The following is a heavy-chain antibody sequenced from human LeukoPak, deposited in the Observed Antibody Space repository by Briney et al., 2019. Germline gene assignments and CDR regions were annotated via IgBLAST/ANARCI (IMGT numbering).Heavy chain of an antibody. CDR3: ARPDCSRTSCPFDY. V-gene: IGHV4-34*01. Sequence: PSETLSLTCAVYGGSFSGYYWSWIRQTPGKGLEWIGEINHSGSTNYNPSLKSRVTISVDTSKNQFSLKLSSVTAADTAVYYCARPDCSRTSCPFDYWGQGTLVTVSS. J-gene: IGHJ4*02. CDR2: INHSGST. D-gene: IGHD2-2*01. CDR1: GGSFSGYY.